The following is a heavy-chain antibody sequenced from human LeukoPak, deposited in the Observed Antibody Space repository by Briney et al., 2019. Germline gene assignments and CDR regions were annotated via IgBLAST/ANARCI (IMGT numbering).Heavy chain of an antibody. D-gene: IGHD3-22*01. CDR3: ARDKGSGSSGYLFFDY. CDR1: GGTFSSYA. CDR2: IIPIFGTA. J-gene: IGHJ4*02. Sequence: SVKVSCKASGGTFSSYAISWVRQAPGQGLEWMGRIIPIFGTANYAQKFQGRVTITTDESTSTAYMELSSLRSEDTAVYYCARDKGSGSSGYLFFDYWGQGTLVTVSS. V-gene: IGHV1-69*05.